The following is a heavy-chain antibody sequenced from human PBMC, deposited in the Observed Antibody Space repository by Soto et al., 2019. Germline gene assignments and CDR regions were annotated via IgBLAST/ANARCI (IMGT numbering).Heavy chain of an antibody. CDR1: GFTFSSYA. D-gene: IGHD5-12*01. V-gene: IGHV3-21*01. J-gene: IGHJ4*02. CDR3: ARYPGTIMATIMGSYYFDY. Sequence: GGSLRLSCAASGFTFSSYAMSWVRQAPGKGLEWVSSISNTGNYKYYADSVKGRFTVSRDNAKNSLYLQMNSLRAEDTAVYFCARYPGTIMATIMGSYYFDYWGLGTLVTVSS. CDR2: ISNTGNYK.